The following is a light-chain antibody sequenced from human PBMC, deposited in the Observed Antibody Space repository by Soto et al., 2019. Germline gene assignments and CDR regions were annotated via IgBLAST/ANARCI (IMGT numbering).Light chain of an antibody. CDR1: QDISND. V-gene: IGKV1-33*01. CDR2: DAP. J-gene: IGKJ2*01. Sequence: DIQMTQSPSSLSASVGDRVTITCQASQDISNDVNWYQQKPGKAPKLLIYDAPNLETGVPSRFSGSGSGTDFTFPISSLQPEDIATYYCQHYDNLPPPFGQGTKLAIK. CDR3: QHYDNLPPP.